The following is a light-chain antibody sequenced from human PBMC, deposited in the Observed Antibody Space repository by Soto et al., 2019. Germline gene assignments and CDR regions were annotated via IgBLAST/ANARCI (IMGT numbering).Light chain of an antibody. J-gene: IGLJ2*01. CDR1: SSDVGGYKY. Sequence: QSALTQPASVSGSPGQSITISCTGTSSDVGGYKYVSLYHKNPGKDPKLMIYEVTNRPAGVSNRFSGAKSGNTASLTISGLQAEDEADYYCSSYTSSSTLIFCGVTKLTLL. CDR2: EVT. V-gene: IGLV2-14*01. CDR3: SSYTSSSTLI.